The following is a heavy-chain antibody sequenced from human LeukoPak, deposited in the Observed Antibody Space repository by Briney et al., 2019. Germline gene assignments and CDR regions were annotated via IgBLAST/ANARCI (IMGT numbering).Heavy chain of an antibody. D-gene: IGHD6-19*01. CDR3: AREQWLVI. V-gene: IGHV3-48*01. CDR1: GFTFSSYS. Sequence: GGSLRLSCAASGFTFSSYSMNWVRQAPGKGLEWVSYISSSSTIYYADSVKGRFTISRDNAKNSLYLQMNSLRAEDTAVYYCAREQWLVIWGQGTLVTVSS. CDR2: ISSSSTI. J-gene: IGHJ4*02.